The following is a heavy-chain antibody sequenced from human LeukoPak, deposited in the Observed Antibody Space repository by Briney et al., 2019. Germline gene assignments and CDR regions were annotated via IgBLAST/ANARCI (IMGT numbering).Heavy chain of an antibody. CDR2: INPANGDT. CDR1: GYTFSTWN. V-gene: IGHV1-2*02. J-gene: IGHJ6*02. Sequence: GASVKVSCKASGYTFSTWNLHWVRQAPGLGLEWMGWINPANGDTKYAQKFQGRVALTRDTSISTAYMEMSRLTSDDTAVFYCARSGGLDVWGQGTPVTVSS. D-gene: IGHD6-25*01. CDR3: ARSGGLDV.